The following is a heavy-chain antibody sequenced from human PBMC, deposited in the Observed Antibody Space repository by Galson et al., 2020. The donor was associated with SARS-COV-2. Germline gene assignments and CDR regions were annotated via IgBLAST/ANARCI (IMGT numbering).Heavy chain of an antibody. CDR2: ISHDGKIQ. CDR3: TRDVSGGASDI. D-gene: IGHD1-26*01. V-gene: IGHV3-30*04. Sequence: GGSLRLSCAASGFTFTNYAMHWVRQAPGKGLEWLTVISHDGKIQVYADSVKGRFTISRDNSGNMVFLQIVSLRPDDTALYSCTRDVSGGASDIWGQGTMVTVSS. J-gene: IGHJ3*02. CDR1: GFTFTNYA.